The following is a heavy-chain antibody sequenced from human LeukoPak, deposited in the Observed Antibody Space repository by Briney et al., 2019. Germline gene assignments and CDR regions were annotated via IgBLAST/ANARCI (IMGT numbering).Heavy chain of an antibody. V-gene: IGHV3-7*01. CDR1: GFTFKNYR. J-gene: IGHJ4*02. D-gene: IGHD1-26*01. Sequence: GGSLRLSCTASGFTFKNYRMTWVRQAPGKGLEWVASMKDDGNEIQYVDSVKGRFTISRDNAKNSLYLQMNNLRAEDMAVYYCARNRATNDYWGQGTQVTVSS. CDR2: MKDDGNEI. CDR3: ARNRATNDY.